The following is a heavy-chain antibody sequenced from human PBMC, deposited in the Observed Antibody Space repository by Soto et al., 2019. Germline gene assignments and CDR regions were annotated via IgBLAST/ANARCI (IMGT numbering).Heavy chain of an antibody. V-gene: IGHV3-21*01. Sequence: GGSLRLSCAASGFTFSSYSMNWVRQAPGKGLEWVSSISSSSSYIYYADSVKGRFTISRDNAKNSLYLQMNSLRAEDTAVYYCARDLGGVVKSSGRDYYYGMDVWGQGTTVTVS. CDR2: ISSSSSYI. J-gene: IGHJ6*02. CDR1: GFTFSSYS. D-gene: IGHD3-22*01. CDR3: ARDLGGVVKSSGRDYYYGMDV.